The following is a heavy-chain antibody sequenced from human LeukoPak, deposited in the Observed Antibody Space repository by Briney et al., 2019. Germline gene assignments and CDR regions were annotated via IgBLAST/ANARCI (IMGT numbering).Heavy chain of an antibody. D-gene: IGHD5-18*01. CDR1: GFTFSNYA. J-gene: IGHJ4*02. CDR2: ISGSGSNT. Sequence: GGSLRLSCATSGFTFSNYAMSWVRQAPGKGLEGISVISGSGSNTYFADSVKGRFTISRDKSKNTVYLQMNSLRAEDTAVYYCAKGDKPVIAMVNFDYWGQGTLVTVSS. CDR3: AKGDKPVIAMVNFDY. V-gene: IGHV3-23*01.